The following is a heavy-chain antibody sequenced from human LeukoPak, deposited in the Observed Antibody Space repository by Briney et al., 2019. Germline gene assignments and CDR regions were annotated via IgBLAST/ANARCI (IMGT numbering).Heavy chain of an antibody. Sequence: GGSLRLSCAASGFTFSSYAMHWVRQAPGKGLEWVAVISYDGSNKYYADSVKGRFTISRDNSKNTLYLQMNSLRAEDTAVYYCARYRSEKYYYGSGSLDYWGQGTLVTVSS. J-gene: IGHJ4*02. CDR1: GFTFSSYA. V-gene: IGHV3-30-3*01. D-gene: IGHD3-10*01. CDR2: ISYDGSNK. CDR3: ARYRSEKYYYGSGSLDY.